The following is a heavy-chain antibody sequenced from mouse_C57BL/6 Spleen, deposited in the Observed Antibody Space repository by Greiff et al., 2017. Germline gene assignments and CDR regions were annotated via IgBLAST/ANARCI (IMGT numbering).Heavy chain of an antibody. CDR3: ARRGYSNLFDY. D-gene: IGHD2-5*01. Sequence: QVQLQQPGAELVRPGSSVKLSCKASGYTFTSYWMHWVKQRPIQGLEGIGNIDPSDSETHYNQKFKDKATLTVDKSSSTAYMQLSSLTSEDSAVYYCARRGYSNLFDYWGQGTTLTVSS. CDR1: GYTFTSYW. CDR2: IDPSDSET. J-gene: IGHJ2*01. V-gene: IGHV1-52*01.